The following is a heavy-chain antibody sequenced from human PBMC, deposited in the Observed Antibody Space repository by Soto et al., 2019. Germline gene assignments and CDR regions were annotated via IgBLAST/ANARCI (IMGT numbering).Heavy chain of an antibody. CDR2: IKTKADRYAT. Sequence: PGGSLRLSCAASGFTFTGSVIHWVRQASGKGLEWVGRIKTKADRYATYYSASLNARFTISRDDSENVAFLQMNSLTTEDTAIYYCTTSSAGDTGMGFWGQGTLVTVSS. J-gene: IGHJ4*02. CDR1: GFTFTGSV. CDR3: TTSSAGDTGMGF. D-gene: IGHD5-18*01. V-gene: IGHV3-73*01.